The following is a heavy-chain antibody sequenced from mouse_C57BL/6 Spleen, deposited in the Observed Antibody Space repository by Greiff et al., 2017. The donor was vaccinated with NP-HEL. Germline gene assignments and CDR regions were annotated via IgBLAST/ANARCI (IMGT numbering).Heavy chain of an antibody. V-gene: IGHV10-1*01. CDR2: IRSKSNNYAT. J-gene: IGHJ4*01. D-gene: IGHD1-1*01. CDR1: GFSFNTYA. Sequence: EVMLVESGGGLVQPKGSLKLSCAASGFSFNTYAMNWVRQAPGKGLEWVARIRSKSNNYATYYADSVKDRFTISRDDSESMLYLQMNNLKTEDTAMYYCVRQEYYVRGAMDYWGQGTSVTVSS. CDR3: VRQEYYVRGAMDY.